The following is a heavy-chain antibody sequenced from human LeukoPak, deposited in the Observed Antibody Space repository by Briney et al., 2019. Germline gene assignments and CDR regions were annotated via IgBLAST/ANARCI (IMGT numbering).Heavy chain of an antibody. J-gene: IGHJ6*03. V-gene: IGHV1-2*02. Sequence: GASVKVSCKASGYTFTGYYMHWVRQAPGQGLEWMGWINPNSGGTNYAQKFQGRVTMTRDTSISTAYMELSRLRSDDTAVYYCARYYYGSGSYYNPIYYYYYYYMDVWGKGTTVTVSS. D-gene: IGHD3-10*01. CDR1: GYTFTGYY. CDR3: ARYYYGSGSYYNPIYYYYYYYMDV. CDR2: INPNSGGT.